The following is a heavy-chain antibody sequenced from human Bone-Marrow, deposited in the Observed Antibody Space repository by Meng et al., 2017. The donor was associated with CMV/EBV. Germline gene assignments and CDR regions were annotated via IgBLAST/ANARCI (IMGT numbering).Heavy chain of an antibody. V-gene: IGHV3-21*01. CDR3: ARAGDGYSYGYRENEAFDI. Sequence: GESLKISCAASGFTFSSYSMNWVRQAPGKGLEWVSSISSSSSYIYYADSVKGRFTISRDNAKNSLYLQMNSLRAEDTAVYYCARAGDGYSYGYRENEAFDIWGQGTMVTVSS. CDR2: ISSSSSYI. J-gene: IGHJ3*02. D-gene: IGHD5-18*01. CDR1: GFTFSSYS.